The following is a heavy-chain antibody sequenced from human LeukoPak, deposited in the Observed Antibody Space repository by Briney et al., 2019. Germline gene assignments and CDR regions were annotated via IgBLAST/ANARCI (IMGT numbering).Heavy chain of an antibody. CDR3: ARTNNWNYVLDY. CDR1: GYTFTSYY. V-gene: IGHV1-46*01. J-gene: IGHJ4*02. D-gene: IGHD1-7*01. CDR2: INPSGGST. Sequence: HRASVKVSCKASGYTFTSYYMHWVRQAPGQGLEWMGIINPSGGSTSYAQKFQGRVTMTRDMSTSTVYMELSSLRSEDTAVYYCARTNNWNYVLDYWGQGTLVTVSS.